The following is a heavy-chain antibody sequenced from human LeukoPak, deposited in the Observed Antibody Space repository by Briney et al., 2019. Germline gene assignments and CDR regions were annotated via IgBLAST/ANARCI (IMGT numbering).Heavy chain of an antibody. V-gene: IGHV1-46*01. CDR3: ARDGVGSSWSPTPYYFDY. J-gene: IGHJ4*02. CDR1: GYTFTSYY. D-gene: IGHD6-13*01. Sequence: ASVKVSCKASGYTFTSYYMHWVRQAPGQGLEWMGIINPSGGSTSYAQKFQGRVTMTRDTSTSTVYMELSSLRSEDTAVYYCARDGVGSSWSPTPYYFDYWGQGTLVTVSS. CDR2: INPSGGST.